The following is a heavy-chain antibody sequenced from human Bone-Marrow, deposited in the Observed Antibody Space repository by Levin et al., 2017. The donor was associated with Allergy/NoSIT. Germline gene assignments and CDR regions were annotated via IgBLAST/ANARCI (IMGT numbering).Heavy chain of an antibody. V-gene: IGHV3-23*01. CDR3: AKELVVVPGNVNWFDT. Sequence: GGSLRLSCATSGFTFSNYAVTWVRQAPGKGLEWVSTITGSGGSTYYADSVKGRFTISRDNLKNTVYLHMRSLRAEDTALYYCAKELVVVPGNVNWFDTWGQGTLVTVSP. J-gene: IGHJ5*02. CDR2: ITGSGGST. D-gene: IGHD6-19*01. CDR1: GFTFSNYA.